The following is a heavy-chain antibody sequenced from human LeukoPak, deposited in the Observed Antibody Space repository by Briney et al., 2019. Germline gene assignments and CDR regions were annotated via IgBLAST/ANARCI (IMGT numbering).Heavy chain of an antibody. J-gene: IGHJ4*02. CDR3: ASSHWGSSGSDY. CDR1: GGSFNTYN. D-gene: IGHD3-16*01. V-gene: IGHV4-34*01. Sequence: SETLSLTCGVHGGSFNTYNCTWIRQSAAKGLEWIGEINPSGRTTYNPSLKSRVTISVDTSKNHVSLRLESVTAADTAVYYCASSHWGSSGSDYWGQGILVTVSS. CDR2: INPSGRT.